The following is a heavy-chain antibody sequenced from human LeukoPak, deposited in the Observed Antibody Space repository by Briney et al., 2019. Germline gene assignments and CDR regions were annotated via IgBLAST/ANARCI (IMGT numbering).Heavy chain of an antibody. CDR1: GYTFTSYY. D-gene: IGHD3-22*01. CDR3: ARFGVYYYDSSGLDY. CDR2: INPSGGST. Sequence: ASVKVSCKASGYTFTSYYMHWVRQAPGQGLEWMGIINPSGGSTSYAQKFQGRVTMTRDTSTSTVYVELSSLRSGDTAVYYCARFGVYYYDSSGLDYWGQGTLVTVSS. J-gene: IGHJ4*02. V-gene: IGHV1-46*01.